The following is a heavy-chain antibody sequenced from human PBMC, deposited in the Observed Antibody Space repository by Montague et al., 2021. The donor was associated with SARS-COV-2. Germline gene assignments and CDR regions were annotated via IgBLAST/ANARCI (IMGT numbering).Heavy chain of an antibody. CDR3: VSEYSYGYEFDY. CDR2: ISYDGSNK. V-gene: IGHV3-30-3*01. J-gene: IGHJ4*02. Sequence: SLRLSCAASGFIFSSYDMHWVRQAPGKGLEWVSVISYDGSNKYYADSVKGRFTISRDNSKNTLYLQMNSLRAEDTAVYYCVSEYSYGYEFDYWGQGTLVTVSS. D-gene: IGHD5-18*01. CDR1: GFIFSSYD.